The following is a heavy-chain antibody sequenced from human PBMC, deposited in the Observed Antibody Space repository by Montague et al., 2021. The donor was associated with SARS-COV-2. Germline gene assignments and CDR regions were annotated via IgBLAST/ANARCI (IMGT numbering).Heavy chain of an antibody. CDR1: GGSITNNIDY. CDR2: IYYTGNT. CDR3: ARLKRYFDSSGSPSAFDL. D-gene: IGHD3-22*01. J-gene: IGHJ3*01. Sequence: SETLSLTCTVSGGSITNNIDYWAWIRQPPGKGLEWIGSIYYTGNTYYNPSLKSRVTISVVTSKNHFTLKLSSVTAAETAVYYCARLKRYFDSSGSPSAFDLWGQGTKVTVPS. V-gene: IGHV4-39*02.